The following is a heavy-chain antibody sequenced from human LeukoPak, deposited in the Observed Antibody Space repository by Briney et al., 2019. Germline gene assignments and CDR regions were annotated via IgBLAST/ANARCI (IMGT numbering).Heavy chain of an antibody. CDR1: GYTFTSYH. D-gene: IGHD6-13*01. Sequence: GASVKVSCKASGYTFTSYHMHWVRQAPGQGLEIMGIINPSGGSTTYAQKFQGRVTMTRDTSTSTVYMELSSLRSEDTAVYYCAKLVAAGTAHYYFDYWGQGTLVTVSS. J-gene: IGHJ4*02. CDR3: AKLVAAGTAHYYFDY. CDR2: INPSGGST. V-gene: IGHV1-46*01.